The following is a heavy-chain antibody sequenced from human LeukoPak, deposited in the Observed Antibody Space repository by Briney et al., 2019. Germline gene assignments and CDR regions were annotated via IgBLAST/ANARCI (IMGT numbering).Heavy chain of an antibody. J-gene: IGHJ4*02. CDR3: ARSSGGYTYGQRDY. Sequence: SETLSLTCTVSGGSISSYYWSWIRQPAGKGLEWIGRIYTSGSTNYNPSLKSRVTMSVDTSKNQFSLKLTSVTAADTAVYYCARSSGGYTYGQRDYWGQGTLVTVSS. D-gene: IGHD5-18*01. CDR2: IYTSGST. CDR1: GGSISSYY. V-gene: IGHV4-4*07.